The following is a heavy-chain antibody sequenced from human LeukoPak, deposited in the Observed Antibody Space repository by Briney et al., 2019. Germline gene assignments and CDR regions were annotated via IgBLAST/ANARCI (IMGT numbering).Heavy chain of an antibody. D-gene: IGHD6-25*01. V-gene: IGHV3-30*18. CDR1: GFTFSSYG. J-gene: IGHJ4*02. CDR3: AKEKYSCGWYIDY. Sequence: GGSLRLFCAASGFTFSSYGMHWVRQAPGTGLEWVAIISYDERNKYCADSVKGRFTISREKSKNTLYLQMNSLRPDDAAVYYCAKEKYSCGWYIDYWGQGTPVTVSS. CDR2: ISYDERNK.